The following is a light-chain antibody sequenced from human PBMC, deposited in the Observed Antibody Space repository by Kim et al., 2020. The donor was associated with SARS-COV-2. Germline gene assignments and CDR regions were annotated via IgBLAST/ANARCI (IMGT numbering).Light chain of an antibody. J-gene: IGKJ2*01. Sequence: DIQMTQSPSSLSASVGDRVTITCRASQSIRSYLNWYQQKPGKAPKLLIYAASSLQSGVPSRFSGSGSGTDFTLTISSLQPEDFATYYCQQRYSTPYTFGQGTKLEI. CDR1: QSIRSY. CDR3: QQRYSTPYT. CDR2: AAS. V-gene: IGKV1-39*01.